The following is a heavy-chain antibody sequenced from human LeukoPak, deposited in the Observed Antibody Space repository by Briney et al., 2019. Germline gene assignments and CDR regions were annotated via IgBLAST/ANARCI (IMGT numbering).Heavy chain of an antibody. D-gene: IGHD2-2*01. CDR2: ISYDGRNI. J-gene: IGHJ4*02. CDR3: AKGPLRGTAAAIDY. Sequence: RGSLRLSCAASGFTFNNYGMHWVRQAPGKGLEWVAVISYDGRNIHYPDSVKGRFTISRDISTDTLWLQMDSLRTEDTAVYYCAKGPLRGTAAAIDYWGQGTLVTVSS. V-gene: IGHV3-30*18. CDR1: GFTFNNYG.